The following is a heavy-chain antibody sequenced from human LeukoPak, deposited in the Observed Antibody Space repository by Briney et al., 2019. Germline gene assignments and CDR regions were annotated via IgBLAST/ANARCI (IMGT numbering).Heavy chain of an antibody. CDR1: GGSISSSSYY. V-gene: IGHV4-39*01. CDR3: ATTLFGRRDQHAFDI. Sequence: SETLSLTCTVSGGSISSSSYYRGWIRQPPGKGLEWIGSIYYSGSTYYNPSLKSRVTISVDTSKNQFSLKLSSVTAADTAVYYCATTLFGRRDQHAFDIWGQGTMVTVSS. CDR2: IYYSGST. J-gene: IGHJ3*02. D-gene: IGHD3-10*02.